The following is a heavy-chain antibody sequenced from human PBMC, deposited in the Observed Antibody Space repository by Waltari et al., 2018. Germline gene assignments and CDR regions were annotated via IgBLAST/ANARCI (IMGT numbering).Heavy chain of an antibody. V-gene: IGHV4-30-2*01. Sequence: QLQLQESGSGLVKPSQTLSLTCAVSGGSISSGGYSWSWIRQPPGKGLEWIGYIYHRGSTYYNPSLKSRVTISVDRSKNQFSLKLSSVTAADTAVYYCARSYGDYYYYYYMDVWGKGTTVTVSS. D-gene: IGHD4-17*01. J-gene: IGHJ6*03. CDR3: ARSYGDYYYYYYMDV. CDR1: GGSISSGGYS. CDR2: IYHRGST.